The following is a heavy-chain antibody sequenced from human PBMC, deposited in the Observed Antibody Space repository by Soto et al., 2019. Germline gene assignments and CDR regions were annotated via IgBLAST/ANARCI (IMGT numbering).Heavy chain of an antibody. CDR3: ARVLRGWFDP. CDR2: ISHSGIT. Sequence: SETLSLTCAISGGSITSASWWTWVRQPPGGGLEWIGEISHSGITNYKASLKSRVTMSVDKTKNDVSLKLTSVTAADTAVYYCARVLRGWFDPWGQGTPVTVSS. V-gene: IGHV4-4*02. CDR1: GGSITSASW. J-gene: IGHJ5*02.